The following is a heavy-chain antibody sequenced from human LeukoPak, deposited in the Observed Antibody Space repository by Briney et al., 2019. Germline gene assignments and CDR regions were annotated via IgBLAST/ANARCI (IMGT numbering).Heavy chain of an antibody. J-gene: IGHJ6*03. D-gene: IGHD3-10*01. V-gene: IGHV4-59*08. CDR3: ARVEGGEGSYYYGSGSYPYYMDV. CDR2: IYYSGST. Sequence: PSETLSLTCTVSGGSISSYYWSWIRQPPGKGLEWIGYIYYSGSTNYNPSLKSRVTISVYTSKNQFSLKLSSVTAADTAVYYCARVEGGEGSYYYGSGSYPYYMDVWGKGTTVTVSS. CDR1: GGSISSYY.